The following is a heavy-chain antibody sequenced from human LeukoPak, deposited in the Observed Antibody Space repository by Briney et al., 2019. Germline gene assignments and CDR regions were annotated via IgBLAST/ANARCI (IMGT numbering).Heavy chain of an antibody. CDR2: VNWNGGTT. CDR3: ARGPHYYDSSGYGAFDM. D-gene: IGHD3-22*01. J-gene: IGHJ3*02. CDR1: GFTFDDYG. V-gene: IGHV3-20*04. Sequence: PGGSLRLSCAASGFTFDDYGMTWVRQAPGRGLEWVSGVNWNGGTTGHADYVKGRFTISRDNARSSLYLQMNSVTAEDTALYYCARGPHYYDSSGYGAFDMWGQGTMVIVSS.